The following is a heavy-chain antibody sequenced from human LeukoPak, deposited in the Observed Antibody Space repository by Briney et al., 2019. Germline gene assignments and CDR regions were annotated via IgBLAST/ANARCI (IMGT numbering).Heavy chain of an antibody. D-gene: IGHD4-11*01. V-gene: IGHV3-48*03. J-gene: IGHJ4*02. CDR3: ARTDDYTDYVGVYCFDY. Sequence: GGSLRLSCAASGFTFSSYEMNWVRQAPGKGLEWISYISSSGSTIYYADSVKGRFTLSRDNAKNSLYLQMNSLRAEDTAVYYCARTDDYTDYVGVYCFDYWGQGTLVTVSS. CDR1: GFTFSSYE. CDR2: ISSSGSTI.